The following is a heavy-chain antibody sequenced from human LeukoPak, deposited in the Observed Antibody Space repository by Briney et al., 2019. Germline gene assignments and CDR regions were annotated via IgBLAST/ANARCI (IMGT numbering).Heavy chain of an antibody. Sequence: PGGSLRLSCAASGFTFSSYSMSWVRQAPGKGLEWVSSISSSGSNIYYADSVKGRFTISRDNCKNSLYLQMNSLRAKDTADYYCSSSTSWLGGWDFDYWGQGTLVTVSS. J-gene: IGHJ4*02. V-gene: IGHV3-21*01. D-gene: IGHD2-2*01. CDR1: GFTFSSYS. CDR3: SSSTSWLGGWDFDY. CDR2: ISSSGSNI.